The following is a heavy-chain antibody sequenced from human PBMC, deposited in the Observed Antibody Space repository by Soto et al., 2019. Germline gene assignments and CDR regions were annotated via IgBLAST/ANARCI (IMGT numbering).Heavy chain of an antibody. Sequence: ASVKVSCKASGSTFTNSGISWVRQAPGQGLEWMGWIGAYNGHTKYAQKLQGRVTMTTDTSTSTAYMELRNLKSDDTAVYYCAREDYYDSSGYYSDYHYGMDVWSQGTTVTVS. V-gene: IGHV1-18*01. CDR2: IGAYNGHT. CDR1: GSTFTNSG. CDR3: AREDYYDSSGYYSDYHYGMDV. D-gene: IGHD3-22*01. J-gene: IGHJ6*02.